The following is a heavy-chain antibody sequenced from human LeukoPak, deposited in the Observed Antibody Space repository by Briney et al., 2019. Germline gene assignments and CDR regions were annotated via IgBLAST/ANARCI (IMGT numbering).Heavy chain of an antibody. J-gene: IGHJ4*02. CDR2: ISGSGGST. CDR1: GFTFSSYA. Sequence: GGSLRLSCAASGFTFSSYAMSWVRQAPGKGLEWVSAISGSGGSTYYADSVKGRFTISRDNSKNTLYLQMNSLRAEDTAVYYCAKGGVLWFGELLSYFDYWGQGTLVTVSS. D-gene: IGHD3-10*01. CDR3: AKGGVLWFGELLSYFDY. V-gene: IGHV3-23*01.